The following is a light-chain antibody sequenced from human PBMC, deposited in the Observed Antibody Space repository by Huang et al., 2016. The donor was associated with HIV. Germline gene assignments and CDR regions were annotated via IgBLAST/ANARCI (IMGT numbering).Light chain of an antibody. CDR2: AAS. V-gene: IGKV1-39*01. CDR3: QQSYSIPPWT. Sequence: DIQMTQSPSSLSASVGDRVTITCRASQSISSDLNWYQQKPGKAPKLLIYAASSLQSGVPSRFSGSGSGTDFTLTISSLQPEDFATYYCQQSYSIPPWTFGQGTKVEIK. J-gene: IGKJ1*01. CDR1: QSISSD.